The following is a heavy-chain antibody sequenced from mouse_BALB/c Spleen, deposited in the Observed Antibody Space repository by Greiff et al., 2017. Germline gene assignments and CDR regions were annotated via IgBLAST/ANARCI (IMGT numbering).Heavy chain of an antibody. CDR1: GFTFSSYA. J-gene: IGHJ4*01. CDR2: ISSGGSYT. V-gene: IGHV5-9-4*01. Sequence: VQVVESGGGLVKPGGSLKLSCAASGFTFSSYAMSWVRQSPEKRLEWVAEISSGGSYTYYPDTVTGRFTISRDNAKNTLYLEMSSLRSEDTAMYYCARDDVDYYAMDYWGQGTSVTVSS. CDR3: ARDDVDYYAMDY.